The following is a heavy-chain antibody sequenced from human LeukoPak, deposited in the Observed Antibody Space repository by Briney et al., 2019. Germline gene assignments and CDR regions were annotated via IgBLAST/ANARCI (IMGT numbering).Heavy chain of an antibody. D-gene: IGHD2-2*01. CDR1: GFTFSGSA. J-gene: IGHJ4*02. Sequence: GGSLKLSCAASGFTFSGSAIHWVRQASGKGLEWVGHIRNKTSNYATAYAASVKGRFTISRDDSKSTTYLQMSSLKTEDTAVYYCTRLWECSSSTSCDFDYWGQGTLVTVSS. CDR2: IRNKTSNYAT. CDR3: TRLWECSSSTSCDFDY. V-gene: IGHV3-73*01.